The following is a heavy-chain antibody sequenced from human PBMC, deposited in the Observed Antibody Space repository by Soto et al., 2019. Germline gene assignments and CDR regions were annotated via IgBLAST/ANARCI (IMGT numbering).Heavy chain of an antibody. Sequence: PSETLSLTCTVSGGSISSGAYYWGWIRQHPGKGLEWIGYISHRGTAYYTPSLKSRVSLSVDPSKSQFSLNVTSLTAADTAVYYCARAKPHYDSSGYYWDYWGQGTLVTVSS. CDR3: ARAKPHYDSSGYYWDY. V-gene: IGHV4-31*02. CDR2: ISHRGTA. J-gene: IGHJ4*02. D-gene: IGHD3-22*01. CDR1: GGSISSGAYY.